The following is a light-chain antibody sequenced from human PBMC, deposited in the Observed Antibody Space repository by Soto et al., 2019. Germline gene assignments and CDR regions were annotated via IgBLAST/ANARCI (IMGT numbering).Light chain of an antibody. V-gene: IGKV3-20*01. CDR1: LSVRSSY. Sequence: EIVLTQSPGTLSLSPGERATLSCRASLSVRSSYLAWYQHKPGQGPRLLIYGTSSRATGIPDRFSGSGSGTDFTLTISRLEPEDVAVYYCQQYDSSPRTFGQGTKVEIK. CDR3: QQYDSSPRT. J-gene: IGKJ1*01. CDR2: GTS.